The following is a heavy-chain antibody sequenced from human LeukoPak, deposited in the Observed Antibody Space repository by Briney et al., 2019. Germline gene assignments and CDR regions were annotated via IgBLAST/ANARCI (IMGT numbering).Heavy chain of an antibody. Sequence: SETLSLTCTVSGGSISSYYWSWIRQPPGKGLEWIGYIYYSGGTNYNPSLKSRVTISVDTSKNQFSLKLSSVTAADTAVYYCARETTGAYFDYWGQGTLVTASS. CDR2: IYYSGGT. V-gene: IGHV4-59*01. CDR3: ARETTGAYFDY. CDR1: GGSISSYY. D-gene: IGHD7-27*01. J-gene: IGHJ4*02.